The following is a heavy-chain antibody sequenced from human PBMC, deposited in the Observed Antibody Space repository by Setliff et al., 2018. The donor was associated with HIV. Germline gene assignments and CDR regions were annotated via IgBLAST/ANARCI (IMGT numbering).Heavy chain of an antibody. CDR1: GYTFTGYY. Sequence: ASVKVSCKASGYTFTGYYMHWVRQAPGQGLEWMGRINPNSGGTNYAQKFQGWVTMTRDTSISTAYMELSSLRSEDTAVYYCAPIDPFPHDYSNSSFDYWGQGTLVTVSS. CDR3: APIDPFPHDYSNSSFDY. J-gene: IGHJ4*02. V-gene: IGHV1-2*04. D-gene: IGHD4-4*01. CDR2: INPNSGGT.